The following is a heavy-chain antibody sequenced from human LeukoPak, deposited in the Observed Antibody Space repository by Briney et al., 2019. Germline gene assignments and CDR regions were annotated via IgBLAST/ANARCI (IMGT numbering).Heavy chain of an antibody. CDR2: IRSKANTYAT. CDR1: GFTFSGSA. V-gene: IGHV3-73*01. CDR3: TRLEGVAYGMDV. Sequence: GGSLKLSCTASGFTFSGSAVHWVRQASGKGLEWVGRIRSKANTYATAYAASVNGRFTISRDDSKNTAYLQMNSLKTEDTAVYYCTRLEGVAYGMDVWGQGTTVTVSS. J-gene: IGHJ6*02.